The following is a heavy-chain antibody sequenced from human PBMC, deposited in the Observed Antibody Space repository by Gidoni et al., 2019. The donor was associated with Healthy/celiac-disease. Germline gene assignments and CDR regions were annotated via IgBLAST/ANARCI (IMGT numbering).Heavy chain of an antibody. J-gene: IGHJ4*02. CDR3: ARGSSGYDLLLY. Sequence: QVQLPESCPGLLKPSQTLSLTSTVSGGSISSGGYYWSWIRQHTGKGLEWIGYIYYSGSTYYNPSLKSRVTISVDTSKSQFSLKLSSVTAADTAGYYCARGSSGYDLLLYWGQGTLVTVSS. D-gene: IGHD5-12*01. V-gene: IGHV4-31*03. CDR1: GGSISSGGYY. CDR2: IYYSGST.